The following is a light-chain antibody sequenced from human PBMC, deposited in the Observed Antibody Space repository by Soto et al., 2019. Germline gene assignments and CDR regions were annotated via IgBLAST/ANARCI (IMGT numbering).Light chain of an antibody. CDR3: QQSYKTPHT. CDR2: AAS. Sequence: DIQMTQAPSSLSAAVGDRVTITCRASQGVSADLLWYQQRQGTAPKLLIYAASNLLSGVPSRFSGSGSGTNFTLTMSSLQPEDFATYSCQQSYKTPHTCGQGTKLETK. CDR1: QGVSAD. V-gene: IGKV1-39*01. J-gene: IGKJ2*01.